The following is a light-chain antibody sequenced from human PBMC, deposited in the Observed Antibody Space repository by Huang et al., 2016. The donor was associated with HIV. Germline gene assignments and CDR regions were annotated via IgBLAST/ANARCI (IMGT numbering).Light chain of an antibody. CDR1: QSVTRRS. V-gene: IGKV3-20*01. J-gene: IGKJ2*01. CDR3: HQYGRSPPT. Sequence: EIVLPQSPGTLSLSPGARATLSCRPNQSVTRRSLAWYQQRPGQAPRLLISGASSRAAGIPDRCSGSGSGTDFALTISGLEPEDFVIYYCHQYGRSPPTFGRGTKLEIK. CDR2: GAS.